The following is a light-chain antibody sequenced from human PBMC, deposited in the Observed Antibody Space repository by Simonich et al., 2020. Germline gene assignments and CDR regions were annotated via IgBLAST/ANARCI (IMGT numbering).Light chain of an antibody. CDR3: SSYAGSNNLV. V-gene: IGLV2-8*01. Sequence: QSALTQPPSASGSPGQSVTISCTGTSSDVGGYNYVSWYQQHPGKAPKLMIYEVSKRHSGGPDRFSGYKAGNTASLTVSGLQAEDEADYYCSSYAGSNNLVFGGGTKLTVL. CDR1: SSDVGGYNY. CDR2: EVS. J-gene: IGLJ2*01.